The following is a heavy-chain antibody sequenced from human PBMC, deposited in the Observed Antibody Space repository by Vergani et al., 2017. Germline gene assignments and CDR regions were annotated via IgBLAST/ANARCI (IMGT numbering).Heavy chain of an antibody. CDR2: IYYDGSKK. Sequence: QVQLVESGGGVVQPGRSLRLSCTSSGFTFSTYAMHWVRQAPGKGLEWVAIIYYDGSKKYYADSVKGRFTISRDNSRNTLDLLMSSLYAEDTAIYYCVREGSYCGSTTCRKPSYVYYYHMDVWGEGTTVTVSS. V-gene: IGHV3-33*01. D-gene: IGHD2-21*01. CDR1: GFTFSTYA. J-gene: IGHJ6*03. CDR3: VREGSYCGSTTCRKPSYVYYYHMDV.